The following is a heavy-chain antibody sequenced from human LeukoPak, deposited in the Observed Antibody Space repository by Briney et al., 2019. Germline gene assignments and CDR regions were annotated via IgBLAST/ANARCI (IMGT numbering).Heavy chain of an antibody. V-gene: IGHV4-39*01. J-gene: IGHJ4*02. CDR1: GDSINSPGYY. Sequence: SETLSLTCTVSGDSINSPGYYWGWIRRPPGKGLEWIGTIYYDGDTYYNASLKSRVTISVDTSNNQFSLRLSSVTAADTAVYYCARSRSYYFDHWGQGTLVTVSS. CDR3: ARSRSYYFDH. CDR2: IYYDGDT. D-gene: IGHD6-19*01.